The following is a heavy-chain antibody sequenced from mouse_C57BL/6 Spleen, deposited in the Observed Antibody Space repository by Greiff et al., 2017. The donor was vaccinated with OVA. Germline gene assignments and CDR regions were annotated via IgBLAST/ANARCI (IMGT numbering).Heavy chain of an antibody. CDR1: GYTFTSYW. CDR2: IDPSDSYT. J-gene: IGHJ2*01. Sequence: QVQLQQPGAELVMPGASVKLSCKASGYTFTSYWMHWVKQRPGQGLEWIGEIDPSDSYTNYNQKLKGKSTLTVDKSSSTAYMQLSSLTSEDSAVYYCARPQLRLHYFDYWGQGTTLTVSS. D-gene: IGHD3-2*02. CDR3: ARPQLRLHYFDY. V-gene: IGHV1-69*01.